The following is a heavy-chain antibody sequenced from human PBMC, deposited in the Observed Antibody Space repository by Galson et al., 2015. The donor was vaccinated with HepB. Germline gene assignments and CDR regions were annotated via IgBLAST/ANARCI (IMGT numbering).Heavy chain of an antibody. CDR3: TTGTRLTHVYDFWSGYYGPFDY. CDR2: IKSKTDGGTT. Sequence: SLRLSCAASGFTFSNAWMSWVRQAPGKGLEWVGRIKSKTDGGTTDYAAPVKGRFTISRDDSKNTLYLQMNSLKTEDTAVYYCTTGTRLTHVYDFWSGYYGPFDYWGQGTLVTVSS. V-gene: IGHV3-15*01. D-gene: IGHD3-3*01. CDR1: GFTFSNAW. J-gene: IGHJ4*02.